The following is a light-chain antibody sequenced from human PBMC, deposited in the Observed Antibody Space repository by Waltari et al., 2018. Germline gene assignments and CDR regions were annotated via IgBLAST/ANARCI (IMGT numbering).Light chain of an antibody. CDR1: QSVSSSY. Sequence: DIVLTQSPGTLSLSPGERATISCRASQSVSSSYLAWYQQKPGQAPRLLIYGASSRATGIPDRFSGSGSGTDFTLTISRLEPEDFAVYYCQQYGSSPPITFGQGTRLEIK. CDR3: QQYGSSPPIT. CDR2: GAS. J-gene: IGKJ5*01. V-gene: IGKV3-20*01.